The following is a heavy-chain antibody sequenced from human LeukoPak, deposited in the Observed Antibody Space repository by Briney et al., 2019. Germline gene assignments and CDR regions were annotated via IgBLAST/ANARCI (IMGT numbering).Heavy chain of an antibody. D-gene: IGHD5-24*01. Sequence: GGSLRLSCAVSGAAFTILAMHWIRQCPGKELEFVSAIGGDGTITHYGDSVRGRFMITRDNSQNTMYLQMGGLRPEDTAVYFCATGYNHYYDYWGQGIQVTVSS. CDR3: ATGYNHYYDY. CDR2: IGGDGTIT. J-gene: IGHJ4*02. CDR1: GAAFTILA. V-gene: IGHV3-64*02.